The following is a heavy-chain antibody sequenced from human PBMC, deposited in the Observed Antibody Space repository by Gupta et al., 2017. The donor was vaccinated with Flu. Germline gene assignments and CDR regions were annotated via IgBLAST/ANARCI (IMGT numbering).Heavy chain of an antibody. V-gene: IGHV1-2*02. Sequence: QVQLVQSGAGVKTSGASVKVSCKASGYTFSGFYMQWLGQAPGQGLEWMGWINPNSGGAIYVQKFQGRVTMTRDTSISTVYMELSRLRSDDTAVYYCASAQKYGSMGNWFDPWSQGTLVTVSS. CDR3: ASAQKYGSMGNWFDP. CDR1: GYTFSGFY. CDR2: INPNSGGA. J-gene: IGHJ5*02. D-gene: IGHD6-13*01.